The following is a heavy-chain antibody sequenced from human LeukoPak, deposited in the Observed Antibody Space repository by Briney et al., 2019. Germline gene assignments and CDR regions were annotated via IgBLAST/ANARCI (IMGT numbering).Heavy chain of an antibody. J-gene: IGHJ3*02. CDR1: GYSFTNNW. V-gene: IGHV5-51*01. D-gene: IGHD3-3*01. Sequence: GESLKISCKVSGYSFTNNWIGWVRQMPGNGLEWMGIIYPADSDVRYSPSFQGQVTISADKSISTAYLQWSSLKASDTAMYYCARPFGVADAFDIWGQGTMVTVSS. CDR3: ARPFGVADAFDI. CDR2: IYPADSDV.